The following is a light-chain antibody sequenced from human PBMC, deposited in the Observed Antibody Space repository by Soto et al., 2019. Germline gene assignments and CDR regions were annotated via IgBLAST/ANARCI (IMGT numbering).Light chain of an antibody. Sequence: QSALTQPASVSGSPGQSITISCTGTSSDVGAYIYVSWYQHHPGKAPKVMIYEVTNRPSGVSDRFSGSKSGNTASLTISGLQAEDEADYYCCSYTSSRTYVFGTGTKATVL. CDR1: SSDVGAYIY. CDR3: CSYTSSRTYV. CDR2: EVT. V-gene: IGLV2-14*01. J-gene: IGLJ1*01.